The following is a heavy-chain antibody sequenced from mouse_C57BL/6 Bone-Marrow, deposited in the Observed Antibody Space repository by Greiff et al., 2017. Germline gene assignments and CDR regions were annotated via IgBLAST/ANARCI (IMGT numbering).Heavy chain of an antibody. CDR2: IDPSDSYT. J-gene: IGHJ4*01. Sequence: QVQLQQPGAELVMPGASVKLSCKASGYTFTSYWMHWVKQRPGQGLEWIGEIDPSDSYTNYTQKFKGKSTLTVDKSSSTAYMQLSSLTSEDSAVYYCARGGGYAMDYWGQGTSVTVSS. V-gene: IGHV1-69*01. CDR1: GYTFTSYW. CDR3: ARGGGYAMDY.